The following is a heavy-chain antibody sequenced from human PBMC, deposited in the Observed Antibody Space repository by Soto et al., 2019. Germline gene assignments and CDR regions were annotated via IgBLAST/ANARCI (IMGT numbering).Heavy chain of an antibody. D-gene: IGHD4-4*01. J-gene: IGHJ2*01. Sequence: GGSLRLSCAASGFTLISYAMTWVLQAPWMGLEWVSGIAGSGASTFYADSVKGRFSISRDKNTLFLQMNSLRADDTAVYYCAKSFVTTLTYNWYFDLWGRGTLVTVSS. CDR1: GFTLISYA. CDR3: AKSFVTTLTYNWYFDL. CDR2: IAGSGAST. V-gene: IGHV3-23*01.